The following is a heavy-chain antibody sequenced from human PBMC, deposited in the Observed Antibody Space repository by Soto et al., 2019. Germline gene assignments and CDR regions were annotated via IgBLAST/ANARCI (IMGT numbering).Heavy chain of an antibody. CDR1: GDSVSSNSAA. V-gene: IGHV6-1*01. J-gene: IGHJ3*02. Sequence: SRTRSLTCAISGDSVSSNSAAWKWIRQSPSRGLEWLGRTYYRSKWYNDYAVSVKSRIPINPDTSKNQFSLQLNSVTPEDTAVYYCARNEEMALFDIWGQGTMVTVSS. CDR3: ARNEEMALFDI. CDR2: TYYRSKWYN. D-gene: IGHD5-12*01.